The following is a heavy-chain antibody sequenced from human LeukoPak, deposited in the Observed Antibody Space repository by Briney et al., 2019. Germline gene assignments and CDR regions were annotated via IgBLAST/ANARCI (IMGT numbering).Heavy chain of an antibody. V-gene: IGHV1-46*01. CDR1: GYTFTSYY. CDR2: FNPSGGST. D-gene: IGHD5-24*01. Sequence: GASVKVSCKASGYTFTSYYMHWVRQAPGQGLEWMGIFNPSGGSTSYAQKFQGRITMTRDTSTSTVYMELSSLRSEDTAVYYCARDLKDGAFDIWGQGTMVTVSS. CDR3: ARDLKDGAFDI. J-gene: IGHJ3*02.